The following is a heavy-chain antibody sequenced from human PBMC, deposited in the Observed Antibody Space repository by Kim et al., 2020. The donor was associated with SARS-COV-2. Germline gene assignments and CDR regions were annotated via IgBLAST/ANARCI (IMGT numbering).Heavy chain of an antibody. D-gene: IGHD3-16*01. CDR1: GFTVSSNY. J-gene: IGHJ4*02. CDR2: IFRGGNT. Sequence: GGSLRLSCAASGFTVSSNYMSWVRQAPGKGLEWVSVIFRGGNTYYADSVKGRFIISRDNSKNTLYLQMNSLRADDTAVYYCATGGADPPTYWGQGTLVTVSS. CDR3: ATGGADPPTY. V-gene: IGHV3-53*01.